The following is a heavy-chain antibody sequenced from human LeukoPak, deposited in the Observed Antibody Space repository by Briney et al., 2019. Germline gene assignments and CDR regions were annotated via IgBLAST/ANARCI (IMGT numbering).Heavy chain of an antibody. D-gene: IGHD2-15*01. V-gene: IGHV4-34*01. CDR1: GGSFHDYY. CDR3: ARRCLDSSGSCYQY. CDR2: INHSGST. J-gene: IGHJ4*02. Sequence: SETLSLTCAVFGGSFHDYYWTWIRQSPGKGLEWIGEINHSGSTYNNPSLKSRVTMSVDTSRYQFSLKLSAVTAADTAIYYCARRCLDSSGSCYQYWGQGTLVFVSS.